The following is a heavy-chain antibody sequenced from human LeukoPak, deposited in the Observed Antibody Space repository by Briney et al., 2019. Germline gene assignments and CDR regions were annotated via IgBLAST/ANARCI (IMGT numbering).Heavy chain of an antibody. CDR3: ASAVVTPGY. CDR2: INSDGSST. CDR1: GFTFSSYW. V-gene: IGHV3-74*01. J-gene: IGHJ4*02. Sequence: GGSLRLSCAASGFTFSSYWMHWVRQAPEKGLVWVSRINSDGSSTRYADSVKGRFTISRDNAKNTLYLQMNSLRAEDTAVYYCASAVVTPGYWGQGTLVTVSS. D-gene: IGHD4-23*01.